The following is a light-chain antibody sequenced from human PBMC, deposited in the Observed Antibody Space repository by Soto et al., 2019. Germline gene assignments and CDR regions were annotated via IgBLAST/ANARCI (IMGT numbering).Light chain of an antibody. J-gene: IGKJ1*01. CDR2: GAS. CDR1: QAVSSTY. V-gene: IGKV3-20*01. Sequence: EVVLTQSPNTLSLSPGESATLSCRASQAVSSTYLVWYQQKPGLAPRLLIYGASSRAPGISDRFSGSGVGTDFTLTISSLEPEDFAVYYCHQCGNSWWTFGEGTKVEI. CDR3: HQCGNSWWT.